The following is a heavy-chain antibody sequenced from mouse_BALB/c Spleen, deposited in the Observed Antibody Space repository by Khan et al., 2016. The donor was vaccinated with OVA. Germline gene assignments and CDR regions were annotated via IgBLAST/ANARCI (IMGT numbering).Heavy chain of an antibody. Sequence: EVQLQESGPGLVKPSQSLSLTCTVIGYSITSDYAWNWIRQFPGNKLEWMGYISYSGNTNYNPSLKSRISITRDTSKNQFFLQLNSVTTEDTATYYGARVYGGDFDYWGQGTTLTVSS. CDR2: ISYSGNT. J-gene: IGHJ2*01. CDR1: GYSITSDYA. V-gene: IGHV3-2*02. D-gene: IGHD1-1*01. CDR3: ARVYGGDFDY.